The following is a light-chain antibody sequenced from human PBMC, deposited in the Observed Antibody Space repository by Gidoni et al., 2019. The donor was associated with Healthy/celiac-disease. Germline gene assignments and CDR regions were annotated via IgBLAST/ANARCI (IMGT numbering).Light chain of an antibody. CDR1: HSSSSY. CDR3: QQSYSTPT. V-gene: IGKV1-39*01. CDR2: AAS. Sequence: DSQMTQSPSSLSASVGDRVTITCRASHSSSSYLNWYQQKPGKAPKLLIYAASSLQRGVPSRFSGSGSGTAFTLTISSLQPEDFATYYCQQSYSTPTFGQGTKVEIK. J-gene: IGKJ1*01.